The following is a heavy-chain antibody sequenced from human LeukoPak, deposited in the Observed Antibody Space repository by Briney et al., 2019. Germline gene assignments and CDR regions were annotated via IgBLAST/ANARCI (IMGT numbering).Heavy chain of an antibody. V-gene: IGHV1-69*13. CDR2: IIPIFGTA. Sequence: GASVKVSCKASGGTFSSYAISWVRQAPGQGLEWMGGIIPIFGTANYAQKFRGRVTITADESTSTAYMELSSLRSEDTAVYYCARDFRPRGATIWTVYYGMDVWGQGTTVTVSS. D-gene: IGHD5-12*01. J-gene: IGHJ6*02. CDR3: ARDFRPRGATIWTVYYGMDV. CDR1: GGTFSSYA.